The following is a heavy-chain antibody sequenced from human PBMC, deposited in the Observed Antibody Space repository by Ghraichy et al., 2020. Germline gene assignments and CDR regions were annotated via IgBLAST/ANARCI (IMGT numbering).Heavy chain of an antibody. Sequence: SETLSLTCAVYGGSFSGYYWSWIRQPPGKGLELIGEINHSGSTNYNPSLKSRVTISVDTSKNQFSLKLSSVTAADTAVYYCARGPPYSSSWFDYWGQGTLVTVSS. V-gene: IGHV4-34*01. D-gene: IGHD6-13*01. CDR2: INHSGST. CDR3: ARGPPYSSSWFDY. J-gene: IGHJ4*02. CDR1: GGSFSGYY.